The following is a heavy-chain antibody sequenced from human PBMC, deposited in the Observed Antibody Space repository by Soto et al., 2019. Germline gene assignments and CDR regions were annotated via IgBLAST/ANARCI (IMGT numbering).Heavy chain of an antibody. CDR3: AKDDGILGLLDYYYGMDV. CDR1: GFTFSSYG. Sequence: GGSLRLSCAASGFTFSSYGMHWVRQAPGKGLEWVAVISYDGSNKYYADSVKGRFTISRDNSKNTLYLQMNSLRAEDTAVYYCAKDDGILGLLDYYYGMDVWGQGTTVTVSS. D-gene: IGHD5-12*01. J-gene: IGHJ6*02. V-gene: IGHV3-30*18. CDR2: ISYDGSNK.